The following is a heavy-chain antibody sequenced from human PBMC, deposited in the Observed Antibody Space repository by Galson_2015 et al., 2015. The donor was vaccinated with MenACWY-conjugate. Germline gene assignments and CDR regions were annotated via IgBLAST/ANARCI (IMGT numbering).Heavy chain of an antibody. V-gene: IGHV3-66*01. Sequence: SLRLSCAASGFTISKNYMSWVRQAPGKGLEWVSLSYSDGSTSYADSVKGRFTISRDNARNTVYLQMNSLRVEDTAVYHCTANSPFDPWGQGTLVTVSS. CDR2: SYSDGST. D-gene: IGHD2-21*01. J-gene: IGHJ5*02. CDR1: GFTISKNY. CDR3: TANSPFDP.